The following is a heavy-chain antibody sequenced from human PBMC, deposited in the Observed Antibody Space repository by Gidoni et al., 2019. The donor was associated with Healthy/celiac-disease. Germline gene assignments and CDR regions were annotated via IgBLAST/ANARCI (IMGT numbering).Heavy chain of an antibody. J-gene: IGHJ4*02. D-gene: IGHD3-22*01. V-gene: IGHV3-23*01. CDR1: GFTCSSYA. CDR2: ISGSGGST. CDR3: ANTIVVAAYFDY. Sequence: EVQLLESGGGLVQPGGSLRLSCAASGFTCSSYAMSWVRQAPGKGLEWVSAISGSGGSTYYADAVKGRFTISRDNSKNTLYLQMNSLRAEDTAVYYCANTIVVAAYFDYWGQGTLVTVSS.